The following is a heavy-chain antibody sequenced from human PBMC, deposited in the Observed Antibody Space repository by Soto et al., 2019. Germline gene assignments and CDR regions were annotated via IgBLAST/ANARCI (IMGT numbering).Heavy chain of an antibody. CDR3: ARGPHPCSGATCYPAY. D-gene: IGHD2-15*01. CDR2: TYSGGST. CDR1: GFTVSNSY. Sequence: PVGSLRLSCSASGFTVSNSYMSWVRQAPGKGLEWVSVTYSGGSTYYADSVKGRFTISRDNSKNTLYLQMNSLRAEDTALYYCARGPHPCSGATCYPAYWGQGTLVTVSS. V-gene: IGHV3-53*01. J-gene: IGHJ4*02.